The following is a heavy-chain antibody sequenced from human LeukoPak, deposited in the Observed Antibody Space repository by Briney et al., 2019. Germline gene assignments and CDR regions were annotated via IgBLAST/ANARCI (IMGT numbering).Heavy chain of an antibody. CDR3: ARDPADSSHYLDLDY. J-gene: IGHJ4*02. Sequence: GGSLRLSCAASGFTFSSHGMQWVRQAPGKGLEWVAVISYDGSTKYYADSVKGRFTISRDNSKSTLYLQMNSLRAEDTAVYYCARDPADSSHYLDLDYWGQGTLVTVSS. CDR1: GFTFSSHG. V-gene: IGHV3-30*03. CDR2: ISYDGSTK. D-gene: IGHD6-13*01.